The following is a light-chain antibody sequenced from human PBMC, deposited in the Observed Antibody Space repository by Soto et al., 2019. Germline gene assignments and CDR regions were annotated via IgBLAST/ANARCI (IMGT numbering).Light chain of an antibody. CDR1: NIGSKS. V-gene: IGLV3-21*02. Sequence: SYELTQPPSVSVAPGQTARITCGGNNIGSKSVHWYQQKPGQAPVLVVYDDSDRPSGIPERFSGSNSGTSGSLVISGLQAEDEADYYCQSYDSSLSRFVFGSGTKLTVL. CDR3: QSYDSSLSRFV. CDR2: DDS. J-gene: IGLJ1*01.